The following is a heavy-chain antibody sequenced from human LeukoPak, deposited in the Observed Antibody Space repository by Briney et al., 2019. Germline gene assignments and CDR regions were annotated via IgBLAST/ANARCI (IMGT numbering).Heavy chain of an antibody. CDR3: ARDSTQYYYDSSGPGDWFDP. D-gene: IGHD3-22*01. CDR2: IIPIFGTA. CDR1: GGTFSSYA. Sequence: ASVKVSCXASGGTFSSYAISWVRQAPGQGLEWMGGIIPIFGTANYAQKFQGGVTITADESTSTAYMELSSLRSEDTAVYYCARDSTQYYYDSSGPGDWFDPWGQGTLVTVSS. J-gene: IGHJ5*02. V-gene: IGHV1-69*13.